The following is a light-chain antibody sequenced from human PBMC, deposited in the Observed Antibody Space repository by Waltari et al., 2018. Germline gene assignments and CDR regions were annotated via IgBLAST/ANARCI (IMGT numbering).Light chain of an antibody. V-gene: IGLV1-47*01. J-gene: IGLJ2*01. CDR1: SSNIGSNY. Sequence: QSVLTQPPSASGTPGQRVTISCSGTSSNIGSNYVYWYQQLPGTAPKLLIYSNNPRPAGGPDRCSGSKSGTSASLAISGLRSEDEADYYCAAWDDSLSGPVFGGGTKLTVL. CDR2: SNN. CDR3: AAWDDSLSGPV.